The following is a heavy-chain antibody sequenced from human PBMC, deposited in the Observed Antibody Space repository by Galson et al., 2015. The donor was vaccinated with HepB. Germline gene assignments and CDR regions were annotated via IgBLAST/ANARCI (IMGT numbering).Heavy chain of an antibody. CDR1: GGSISSGGYY. CDR3: ASIGYNWNYIDY. V-gene: IGHV4-39*01. CDR2: IYYSGST. Sequence: ETLSLTCTVSGGSISSGGYYWGWIRQPPGKGLEWIGSIYYSGSTYYNPSLKSRVTISVDTSKNQFSLKLSSVTAADTAVHYCASIGYNWNYIDYWGQGTLVTVSS. J-gene: IGHJ4*02. D-gene: IGHD1-20*01.